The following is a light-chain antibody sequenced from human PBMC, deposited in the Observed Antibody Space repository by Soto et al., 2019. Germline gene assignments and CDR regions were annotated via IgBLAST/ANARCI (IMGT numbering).Light chain of an antibody. CDR1: SSDIGHYDY. V-gene: IGLV2-14*03. CDR3: CSLTTSHTYV. Sequence: QSVLTQPASEYGSPGQSITISCTGTSSDIGHYDYVSWYQQHPGKAPKLMIYHVTYRPSGVSNRYSGSKSGNSASLTISGLQADDEADYYCCSLTTSHTYVFGSGTKVTVL. CDR2: HVT. J-gene: IGLJ1*01.